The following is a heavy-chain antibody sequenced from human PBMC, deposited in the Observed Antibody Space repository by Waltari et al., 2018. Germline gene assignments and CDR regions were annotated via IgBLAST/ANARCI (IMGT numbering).Heavy chain of an antibody. Sequence: EVQLVESGGGLVQPAGSLRLSCAASGFTFTSHWMHWVRQGPGKGLEWVSRLNYDGSSTYYADFVKGRFTISRDNAKNTLYLQMNSLRAEDTGVYYCVRGYGGDVYWGQGTLVTVSS. CDR2: LNYDGSST. V-gene: IGHV3-74*01. CDR1: GFTFTSHW. CDR3: VRGYGGDVY. D-gene: IGHD2-21*02. J-gene: IGHJ4*02.